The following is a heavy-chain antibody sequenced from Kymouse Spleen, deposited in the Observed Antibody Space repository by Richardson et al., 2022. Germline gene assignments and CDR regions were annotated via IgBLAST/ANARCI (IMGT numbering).Heavy chain of an antibody. J-gene: IGHJ6*02. CDR2: IYHSGST. D-gene: IGHD6-19*01. V-gene: IGHV4-4*02. CDR3: ARRGYRAVAGPYYYYYYGMDV. CDR1: GGSISSSNW. Sequence: QVQLQESGPGLVKPSGTLSLTCAVSGGSISSSNWWSWVRQPPGKGLEWIGEIYHSGSTNYNPSLKSRVTISVDKSKNQFSLKLSSVTAADTAVYYCARRGYRAVAGPYYYYYYGMDVWGQGTTVTVSS.